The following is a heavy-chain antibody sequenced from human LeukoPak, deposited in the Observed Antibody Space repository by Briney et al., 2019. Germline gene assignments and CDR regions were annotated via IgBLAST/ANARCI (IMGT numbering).Heavy chain of an antibody. CDR3: ARASTTVPNLLDY. Sequence: GGSLRLSCAASGFTFSTYWMHWVRQAPGKGLVWVSRIKTDGSTTVYADSVKGRFTISRDNSKNTVYLQMNSLRAEDTAVYYCARASTTVPNLLDYWGQGTLVTVSS. CDR1: GFTFSTYW. CDR2: IKTDGSTT. D-gene: IGHD4-17*01. V-gene: IGHV3-74*01. J-gene: IGHJ4*02.